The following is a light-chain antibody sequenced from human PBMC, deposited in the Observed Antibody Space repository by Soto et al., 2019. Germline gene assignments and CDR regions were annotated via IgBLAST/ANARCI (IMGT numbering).Light chain of an antibody. CDR2: KAS. CDR3: QPYNSYSRT. J-gene: IGKJ1*01. V-gene: IGKV1-5*03. Sequence: DIQMTQSPSTLSASVGDRVTIICRASESISNFLAWYQQKPGKAPNLLIYKASSLESGVPSRFSGSGSGTEFTLTISSLQPDDFATYYCQPYNSYSRTFGQGTKVDIK. CDR1: ESISNF.